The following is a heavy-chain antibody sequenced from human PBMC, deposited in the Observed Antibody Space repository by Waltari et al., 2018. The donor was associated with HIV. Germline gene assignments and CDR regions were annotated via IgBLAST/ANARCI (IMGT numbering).Heavy chain of an antibody. CDR1: GGSFTGFY. J-gene: IGHJ4*02. Sequence: QVQLQQWGAGLLKPSETLSLTCAVYGGSFTGFYWTWIRQPPGKGLEWIGEINHSGSTHYNPTFKTRVTISVDTSKNQFSLDLHSVTAADTAVYYCARGVFSLVVAGTNCDYWGQGNLVTVSS. V-gene: IGHV4-34*01. CDR2: INHSGST. D-gene: IGHD6-19*01. CDR3: ARGVFSLVVAGTNCDY.